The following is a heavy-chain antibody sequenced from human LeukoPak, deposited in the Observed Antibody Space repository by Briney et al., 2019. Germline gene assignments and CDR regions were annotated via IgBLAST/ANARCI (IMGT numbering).Heavy chain of an antibody. CDR2: IYYCGST. CDR3: ARVSRSCSGGSCYDRAGFDP. D-gene: IGHD2-15*01. CDR1: GGSISSYY. J-gene: IGHJ5*02. Sequence: SETLSLTCTVSGGSISSYYWSWIRQPPGKGLEWIGYIYYCGSTNYNPSLKSRVTISVDTSKNQFSLKLSSVTAADTAVYYCARVSRSCSGGSCYDRAGFDPWGQGTLVTVSS. V-gene: IGHV4-59*01.